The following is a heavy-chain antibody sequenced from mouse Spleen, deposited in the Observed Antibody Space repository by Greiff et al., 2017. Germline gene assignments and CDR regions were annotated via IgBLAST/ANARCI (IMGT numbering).Heavy chain of an antibody. CDR3: ARVRELLNFDY. V-gene: IGHV3-6*01. CDR2: ISYDGSN. Sequence: EVKLMESGPGLVKPSQSLSLTCSVTGYSITSGYYWNWIRQFPGNKLEWMGYISYDGSNNYNPSLKNRISITRDTSKNQFFLKLNSVTTEDTATYYCARVRELLNFDYWGQGTTLTVSS. D-gene: IGHD1-3*01. J-gene: IGHJ2*01. CDR1: GYSITSGYY.